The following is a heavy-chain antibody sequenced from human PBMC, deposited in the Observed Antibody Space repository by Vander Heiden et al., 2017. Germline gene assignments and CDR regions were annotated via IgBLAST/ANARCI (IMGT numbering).Heavy chain of an antibody. CDR1: GFTFSTYG. Sequence: QVQLVESGGGVVQPGRSLRLSCAASGFTFSTYGMHWVRQAPGKGLEWVAIIWYDGGNKYYADSVKGRFTISRDNSKNTLYLQINSLRAEDTAVYYCARDLSKGKYFDYWGQGTLVTVSS. J-gene: IGHJ4*02. CDR2: IWYDGGNK. CDR3: ARDLSKGKYFDY. V-gene: IGHV3-33*01.